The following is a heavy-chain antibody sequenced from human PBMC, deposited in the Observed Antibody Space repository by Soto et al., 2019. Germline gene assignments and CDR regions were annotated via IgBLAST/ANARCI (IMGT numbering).Heavy chain of an antibody. Sequence: ASVKVSCKASGYTFTGHQIHWVRQAPGQGLEWMGWINPNSGGTNYAQKFQGRVTLTSDTSITTAYMELKRLTSDDTAVYYCARGGTILSPGNWGQGTLVTVS. CDR3: ARGGTILSPGN. J-gene: IGHJ4*02. CDR1: GYTFTGHQ. V-gene: IGHV1-2*02. D-gene: IGHD1-1*01. CDR2: INPNSGGT.